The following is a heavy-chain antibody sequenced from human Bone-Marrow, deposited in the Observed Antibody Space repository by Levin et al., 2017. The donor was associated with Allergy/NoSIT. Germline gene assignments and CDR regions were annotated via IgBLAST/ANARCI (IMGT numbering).Heavy chain of an antibody. CDR3: ARGGGYDGGAWKEGFDY. V-gene: IGHV4-38-2*01. Sequence: SCAVSDASITDTYYWAWIRQPPGKGLDWIGSIHHSGTTYYNPSLKSRVTMSVDTSKSQFSLKLTSVTAADTAVYYCARGGGYDGGAWKEGFDYWGQGTLVAVPP. CDR2: IHHSGTT. J-gene: IGHJ4*02. D-gene: IGHD5-12*01. CDR1: DASITDTYY.